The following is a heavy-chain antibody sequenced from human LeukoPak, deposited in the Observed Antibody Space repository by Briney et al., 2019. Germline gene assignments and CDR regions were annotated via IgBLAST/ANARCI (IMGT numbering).Heavy chain of an antibody. V-gene: IGHV3-7*01. CDR1: GITFSRHW. D-gene: IGHD3-10*01. CDR3: ARFLSEAYYQILFDY. Sequence: GGSLRLSCVASGITFSRHWMKWVRQAPGKGLEWVANIKQDGSEKFYVDSVKGRFTISRDNAKNSLYLQMNSLRAEDTAVYYCARFLSEAYYQILFDYWGQGTLVTVSS. CDR2: IKQDGSEK. J-gene: IGHJ4*02.